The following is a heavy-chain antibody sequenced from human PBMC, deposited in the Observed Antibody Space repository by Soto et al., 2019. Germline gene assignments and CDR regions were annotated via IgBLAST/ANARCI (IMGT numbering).Heavy chain of an antibody. CDR3: ARAPYSGSYPPHFDD. V-gene: IGHV3-11*01. Sequence: GGSLRLSCAASGFTFSDYYMSWIRQAPGKGLEWVSYISSSGSTIYYADSVKGRFTISRDNAKNSLYLQMNSLRAEDTAVYYCARAPYSGSYPPHFDDWGQGTLVTVSS. J-gene: IGHJ4*02. CDR2: ISSSGSTI. CDR1: GFTFSDYY. D-gene: IGHD1-26*01.